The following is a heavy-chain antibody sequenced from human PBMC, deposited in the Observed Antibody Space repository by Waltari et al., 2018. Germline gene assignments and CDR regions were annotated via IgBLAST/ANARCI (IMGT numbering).Heavy chain of an antibody. CDR3: AHRRVYSNYDY. CDR2: IYWNDDK. Sequence: QITLKDSGPTLVKPTQTLTLTCPFSGFSLRTSGVGVGWIRQPPGKALEWLALIYWNDDKRYSPSLKSRLTITKDTSKNQVVLTMTNMDPVDTATYYCAHRRVYSNYDYWGQGTLVTVSS. D-gene: IGHD4-4*01. V-gene: IGHV2-5*01. J-gene: IGHJ4*02. CDR1: GFSLRTSGVG.